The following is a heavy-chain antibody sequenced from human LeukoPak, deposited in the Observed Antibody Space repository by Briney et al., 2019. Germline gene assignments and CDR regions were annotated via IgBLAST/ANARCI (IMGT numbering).Heavy chain of an antibody. J-gene: IGHJ4*02. V-gene: IGHV3-7*01. CDR1: GFTFTSYW. D-gene: IGHD3-16*01. CDR3: ARAGSSYVEAAY. Sequence: PGGSLRLSCAASGFTFTSYWMTWVRQPPGRGLEWVANIHRDGSLQFYVDSVKGRFTVSRDNARNLLYLQMNGLRAEDTAVYYCARAGSSYVEAAYWGLGTLVTVSS. CDR2: IHRDGSLQ.